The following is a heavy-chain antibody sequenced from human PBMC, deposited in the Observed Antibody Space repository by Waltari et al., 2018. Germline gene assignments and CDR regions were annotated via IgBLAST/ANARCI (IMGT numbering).Heavy chain of an antibody. CDR1: GFTFSSYS. Sequence: EVQLVESGGGSVQPGGSLRLSCAASGFTFSSYSMNWVRQASGKVLELVSYSRSSSSTIYYADSVKGRFTIARDNAKNSLYLQMNSLRAEDTAVYYCARWGDYIYYGMDVWGQGTTVTVSS. D-gene: IGHD1-26*01. V-gene: IGHV3-48*01. CDR2: SRSSSSTI. CDR3: ARWGDYIYYGMDV. J-gene: IGHJ6*02.